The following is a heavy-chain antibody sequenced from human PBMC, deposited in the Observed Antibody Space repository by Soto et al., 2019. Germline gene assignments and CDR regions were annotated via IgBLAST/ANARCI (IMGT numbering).Heavy chain of an antibody. J-gene: IGHJ4*02. CDR3: SKSLGATRTFDY. CDR2: ISYSGGNT. CDR1: GFTFGSFC. Sequence: PGGSLRLSCAASGFTFGSFCMSWVLQAPGKGLEWISSISYSGGNTYYADTVKGRFTISRDNSKNTLYLQMNSLRAEDTAVYYCSKSLGATRTFDYWGQGTLVTVSS. V-gene: IGHV3-23*01. D-gene: IGHD1-26*01.